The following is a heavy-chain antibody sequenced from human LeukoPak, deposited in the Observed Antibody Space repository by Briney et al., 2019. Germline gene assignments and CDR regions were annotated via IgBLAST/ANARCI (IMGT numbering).Heavy chain of an antibody. CDR3: AKEGLGDFWSGLDAFDI. Sequence: GGSLRLSCAASGFTVSSNYMSWVRQAPGKGLEWVSAISGSGGSTYYADSVKGRFTISRDNSKNTLYLQMNSLRAEDTAVYYCAKEGLGDFWSGLDAFDIWGQGTMVTVSS. D-gene: IGHD3-3*01. CDR2: ISGSGGST. CDR1: GFTVSSNY. J-gene: IGHJ3*02. V-gene: IGHV3-23*01.